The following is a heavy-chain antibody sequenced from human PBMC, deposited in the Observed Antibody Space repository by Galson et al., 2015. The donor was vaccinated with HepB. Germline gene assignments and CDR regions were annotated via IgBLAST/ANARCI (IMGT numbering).Heavy chain of an antibody. CDR3: ARYCSSTSCYNSDLFDY. CDR2: IKQDGSEK. J-gene: IGHJ4*02. V-gene: IGHV3-7*03. CDR1: GFTFSSYW. Sequence: SLRLSCAASGFTFSSYWMSWVRQAPGKGLEWVANIKQDGSEKYYVDSVKGRFTISRDNAKNSLYLQMNSLRAEDTAVYYCARYCSSTSCYNSDLFDYWGQGTLVTVSS. D-gene: IGHD2-2*02.